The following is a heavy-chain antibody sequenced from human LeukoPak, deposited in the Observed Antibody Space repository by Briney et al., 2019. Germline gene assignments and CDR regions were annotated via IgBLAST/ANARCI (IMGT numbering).Heavy chain of an antibody. V-gene: IGHV3-30-3*01. D-gene: IGHD2-15*01. CDR3: ARDRRYCGGGSCYFDYFFDY. Sequence: GRSLRLSCAASGFNFNSYAVHWVRQAPGKGLEWVAVISYDGSINFYAASVKGRFTISRDNSKNTLYLQMNSLRAGDSALYFCARDRRYCGGGSCYFDYFFDYWGQGTLVTVSS. J-gene: IGHJ4*02. CDR1: GFNFNSYA. CDR2: ISYDGSIN.